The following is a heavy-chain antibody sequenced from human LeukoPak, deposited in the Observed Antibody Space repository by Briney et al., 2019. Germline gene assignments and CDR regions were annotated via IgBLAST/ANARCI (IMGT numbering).Heavy chain of an antibody. J-gene: IGHJ4*02. V-gene: IGHV4-59*11. CDR1: GGTISSHH. Sequence: PSETLSLTCTVSGGTISSHHWSWLRQPPGKGLEWFGDIYYSGSTNYNPSLKSRVTISVDTSKNQFSLKLISVTAADTAVYYCARLSSSWTDYFDYWGQGTLVTVSS. CDR2: IYYSGST. D-gene: IGHD6-13*01. CDR3: ARLSSSWTDYFDY.